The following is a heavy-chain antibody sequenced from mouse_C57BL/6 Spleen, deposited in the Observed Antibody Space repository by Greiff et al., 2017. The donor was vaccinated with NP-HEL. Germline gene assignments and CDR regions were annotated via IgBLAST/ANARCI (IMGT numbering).Heavy chain of an antibody. V-gene: IGHV3-6*01. CDR3: ARDGYYGSSLFAY. CDR2: ISYDGSN. Sequence: EVKLQESGPGLVKPSQSLSLTCSVTGYSITSGYYWNWIRQFPGNKLEWMGYISYDGSNNYNPSLKNRISITRDTSKNQFFLKLNSVTTADTATYYCARDGYYGSSLFAYWGQGTLVTVSA. D-gene: IGHD1-1*01. J-gene: IGHJ3*01. CDR1: GYSITSGYY.